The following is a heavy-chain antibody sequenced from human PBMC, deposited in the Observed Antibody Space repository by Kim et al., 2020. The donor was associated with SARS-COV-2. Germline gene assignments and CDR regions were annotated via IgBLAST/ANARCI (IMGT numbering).Heavy chain of an antibody. Sequence: VKVSCKASGYTFTSYPMNWVRQAPGQGLEWMGWINTNTGNPTYAQGFTGRFVFSLDTSVSTAYLQISSLKAEDTAVYYCARDPLLVSIYYYYYGMDVWGQGTTVTVSS. CDR1: GYTFTSYP. CDR3: ARDPLLVSIYYYYYGMDV. D-gene: IGHD6-6*01. J-gene: IGHJ6*02. CDR2: INTNTGNP. V-gene: IGHV7-4-1*02.